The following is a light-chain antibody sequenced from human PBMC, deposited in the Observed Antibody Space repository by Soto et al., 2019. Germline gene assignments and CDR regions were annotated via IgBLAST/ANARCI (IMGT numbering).Light chain of an antibody. V-gene: IGKV1-5*01. J-gene: IGKJ4*01. Sequence: DIQMTQSPSTLSASVGDRVTITCRASQSISSWLARYQQKPGKAPKLLIYAAYRLESGVPSRFSGSGSGTDFTLTISSLQPEDFATYYCQQYDNLPLTFGGGTKVDIK. CDR2: AAY. CDR1: QSISSW. CDR3: QQYDNLPLT.